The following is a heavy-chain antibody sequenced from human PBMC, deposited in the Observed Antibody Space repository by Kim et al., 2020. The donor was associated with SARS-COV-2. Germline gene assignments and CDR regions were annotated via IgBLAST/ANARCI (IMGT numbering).Heavy chain of an antibody. CDR1: GGTLNTYA. J-gene: IGHJ4*01. V-gene: IGHV1-69*13. Sequence: SVKVSCKASGGTLNTYAISWVRQAPGQGLEWMGGINPMFGTKINTQKFQGRVTVIADESTSTAYLELRSLRSEDTAVYYCAREPRRRYTYRHPFGYDY. CDR3: AREPRRRYTYRHPFGYDY. CDR2: INPMFGTK. D-gene: IGHD3-16*01.